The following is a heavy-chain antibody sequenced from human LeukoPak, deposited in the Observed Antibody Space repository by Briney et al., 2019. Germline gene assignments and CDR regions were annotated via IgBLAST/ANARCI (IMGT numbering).Heavy chain of an antibody. Sequence: SETLSLTCTVSGGSTSSYYWSWIRQPPGKGLEWIGYIYYSGSTNYNPSLKSRVTISVDTSKNQFSLKLSSVTAADTAVYYCAGGFGEGGYDYYYGMDVWGQGTTVTVSS. CDR3: AGGFGEGGYDYYYGMDV. D-gene: IGHD3-10*01. V-gene: IGHV4-59*08. CDR2: IYYSGST. CDR1: GGSTSSYY. J-gene: IGHJ6*02.